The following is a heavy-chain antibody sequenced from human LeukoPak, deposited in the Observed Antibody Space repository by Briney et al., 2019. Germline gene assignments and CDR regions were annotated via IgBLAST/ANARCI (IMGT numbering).Heavy chain of an antibody. J-gene: IGHJ4*02. CDR1: GGSISSSSYY. D-gene: IGHD3-16*02. CDR3: ARADPYDYVWGSYLHYFDY. CDR2: INQSGST. Sequence: SETLSLTCTVSGGSISSSSYYWGWIRQPPGKGLEWIGEINQSGSTNYNPSLKSRVIISVDTSKNQFSLKLSSVTAADTAVYYCARADPYDYVWGSYLHYFDYWGQGTLVTVSS. V-gene: IGHV4-39*07.